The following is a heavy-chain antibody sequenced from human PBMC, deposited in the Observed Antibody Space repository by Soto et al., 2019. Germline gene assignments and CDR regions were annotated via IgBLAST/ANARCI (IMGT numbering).Heavy chain of an antibody. V-gene: IGHV3-13*01. Sequence: GGSLRLSCAASGFTFSSYDMHWVRQATGKGLEWVSAIGTAGDTYYPGSVKGRFTISRENAKNSLYLQMNSLRAEDTAVYYCAREAQYYYYGMDVWGQGTTVTVSS. CDR3: AREAQYYYYGMDV. CDR1: GFTFSSYD. CDR2: IGTAGDT. J-gene: IGHJ6*02.